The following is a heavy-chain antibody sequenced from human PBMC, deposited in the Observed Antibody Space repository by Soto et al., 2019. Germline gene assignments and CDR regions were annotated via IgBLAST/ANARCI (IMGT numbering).Heavy chain of an antibody. D-gene: IGHD4-17*01. CDR2: IIPIFGTA. CDR1: GGTFSSYA. J-gene: IGHJ6*02. Sequence: VQLVQSGAEVKKPGSSVKVSCKASGGTFSSYAISWVRQAPGQGLERMGGIIPIFGTANYAQKFQGRVTITADESTSTAYMELSSLRSEDTAVYYCARDTPVGSMSYDYYYYYGMDVWGQGTTVTVSS. CDR3: ARDTPVGSMSYDYYYYYGMDV. V-gene: IGHV1-69*01.